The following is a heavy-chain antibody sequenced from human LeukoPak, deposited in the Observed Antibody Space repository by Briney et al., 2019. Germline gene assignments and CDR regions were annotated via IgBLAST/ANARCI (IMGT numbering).Heavy chain of an antibody. CDR1: GFTFSSYS. J-gene: IGHJ3*02. CDR3: ARAFWFGELNNDRILDVFDI. Sequence: GGSLRLSCAASGFTFSSYSMNWVRQAPGKGLEWVSSISSSSSYIYYADSVRGRFTISRDNAKNSLYLQMNSLRAEDTAVYYCARAFWFGELNNDRILDVFDIWGQGTMVTVSS. V-gene: IGHV3-21*01. CDR2: ISSSSSYI. D-gene: IGHD3-10*01.